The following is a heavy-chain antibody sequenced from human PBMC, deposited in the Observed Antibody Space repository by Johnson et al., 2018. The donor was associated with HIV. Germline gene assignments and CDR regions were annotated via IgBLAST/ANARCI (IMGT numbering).Heavy chain of an antibody. CDR1: GFTFNTYG. CDR3: VKGIDSSSWYAFDI. D-gene: IGHD6-13*01. V-gene: IGHV3-30*02. Sequence: QVQLVESGGGLVQPGGSLRLSCAASGFTFNTYGMHWVRQAPGKGLEWVAFIRYDGGTKYYADSLKGRFTISRDNSKNTLYLQMNSLRAEDTAVYYCVKGIDSSSWYAFDIWGQGTMVTVSS. CDR2: IRYDGGTK. J-gene: IGHJ3*02.